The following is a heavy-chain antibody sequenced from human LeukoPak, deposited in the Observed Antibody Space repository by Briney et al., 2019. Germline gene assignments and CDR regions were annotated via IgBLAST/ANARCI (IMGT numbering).Heavy chain of an antibody. CDR2: IYYSGST. Sequence: SETLSLTCTVSGGSISSYYWSWIRQPPGKGLEWIGYIYYSGSTNYNPSLKSRVTISVDTSKNQFSLKLSSVTAADTAVYYCASGYSSSWRTEIDYWGQGTLVTVSS. V-gene: IGHV4-59*01. CDR3: ASGYSSSWRTEIDY. J-gene: IGHJ4*02. CDR1: GGSISSYY. D-gene: IGHD6-13*01.